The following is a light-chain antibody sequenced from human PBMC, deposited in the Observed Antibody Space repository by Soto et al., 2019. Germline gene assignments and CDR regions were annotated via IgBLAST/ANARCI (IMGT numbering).Light chain of an antibody. CDR1: QGIGND. Sequence: AIQMTQSPSSLSASVGDRVTITCRASQGIGNDLAWYQQRPGKAPKLLIYAASSLQSGVPSRFSGSGLGTDFTLTISSLQPGDFATYYCLQDYKFPLSFGGGTKVEIK. CDR3: LQDYKFPLS. CDR2: AAS. V-gene: IGKV1-6*01. J-gene: IGKJ4*01.